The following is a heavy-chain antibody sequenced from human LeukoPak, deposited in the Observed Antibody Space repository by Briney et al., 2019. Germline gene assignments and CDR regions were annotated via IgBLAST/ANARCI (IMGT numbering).Heavy chain of an antibody. J-gene: IGHJ2*01. CDR2: ISGSGGST. CDR3: AKSYHYGDYVYWYFDL. CDR1: GFTFSSYA. V-gene: IGHV3-23*01. Sequence: GSLRLSCAASGFTFSSYAMSWVRQAPGKGLEWVSAISGSGGSTYYADSVKGRFTISRDNSKNTLYLQMNSLRAEDTAVYYCAKSYHYGDYVYWYFDLWGRGTLVTVSS. D-gene: IGHD4-17*01.